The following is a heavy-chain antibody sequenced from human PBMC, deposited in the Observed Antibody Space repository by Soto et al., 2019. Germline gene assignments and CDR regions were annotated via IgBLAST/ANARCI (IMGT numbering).Heavy chain of an antibody. Sequence: GASVKVSCKASGYTFTGYYMHWVRQAPGQGLEWMGWINPNSGGTNYAQKFQGRVTMTRDTSISTAYMELSRLRSDDTAVYYCARVSCGGDCYPQFDYWGQGTLVTVSS. V-gene: IGHV1-2*02. CDR3: ARVSCGGDCYPQFDY. CDR1: GYTFTGYY. CDR2: INPNSGGT. D-gene: IGHD2-21*02. J-gene: IGHJ4*02.